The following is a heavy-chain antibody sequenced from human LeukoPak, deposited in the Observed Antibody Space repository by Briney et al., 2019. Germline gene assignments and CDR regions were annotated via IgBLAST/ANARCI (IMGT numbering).Heavy chain of an antibody. CDR3: AREVGATDL. V-gene: IGHV1-46*01. Sequence: EASVKVSCKVSGYIFTSYFIHWVRQAPGQGLEWMGLIHPGGGDATYAQKFQGRVTMTRDMSTTTVYMELSSLTSEDTAMYYCAREVGATDLWGHGALVTVST. J-gene: IGHJ5*02. D-gene: IGHD1-26*01. CDR1: GYIFTSYF. CDR2: IHPGGGDA.